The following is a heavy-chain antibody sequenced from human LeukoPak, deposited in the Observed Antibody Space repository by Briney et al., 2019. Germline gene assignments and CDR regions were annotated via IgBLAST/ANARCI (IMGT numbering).Heavy chain of an antibody. CDR2: IDPSDSYT. CDR1: GYSFTSYW. J-gene: IGHJ4*02. D-gene: IGHD1-26*01. CDR3: ARQVEQSGYFDY. Sequence: GESLMISCKGSGYSFTSYWISWVRQMPAKGLEWMGRIDPSDSYTNYSPSFQGHVTISADKSISTAYLQWSSLQASDTAKCYCARQVEQSGYFDYWGQGTLVTVSS. V-gene: IGHV5-10-1*01.